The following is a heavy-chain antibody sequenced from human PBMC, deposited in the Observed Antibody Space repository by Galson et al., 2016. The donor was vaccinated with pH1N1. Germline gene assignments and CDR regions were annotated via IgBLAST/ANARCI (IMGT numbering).Heavy chain of an antibody. V-gene: IGHV4-39*07. Sequence: SETLSLTCSVSGGSISSETYYWGWIRQPPGKGLEWIGGIHYSGTTYHNPSLKSRVTLSVDTSKNKFSLKVTSVTAADTAVYYCARAGGILYDFDYWGLGSLVTVTS. D-gene: IGHD2-8*01. CDR1: GGSISSETYY. CDR2: IHYSGTT. CDR3: ARAGGILYDFDY. J-gene: IGHJ4*02.